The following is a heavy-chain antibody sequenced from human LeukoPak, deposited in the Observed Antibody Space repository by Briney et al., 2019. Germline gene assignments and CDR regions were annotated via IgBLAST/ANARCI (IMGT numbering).Heavy chain of an antibody. CDR1: GFTVSSNY. J-gene: IGHJ4*02. Sequence: GGSLRLSCAASGFTVSSNYMSWVRQAPGKGLEWVSIIYSGGSTYYADSVKGRFTISRDNSKNTLYLQMDNLRAEDTAFYYCARSPPASPFDYWGQGTLVTVSS. CDR2: IYSGGST. V-gene: IGHV3-53*01. CDR3: ARSPPASPFDY. D-gene: IGHD2-2*01.